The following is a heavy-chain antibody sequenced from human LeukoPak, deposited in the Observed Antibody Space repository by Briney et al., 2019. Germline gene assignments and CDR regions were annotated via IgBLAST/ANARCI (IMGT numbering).Heavy chain of an antibody. CDR2: ISSNGGST. J-gene: IGHJ4*02. V-gene: IGHV3-64*01. D-gene: IGHD3-22*01. Sequence: GGSLRLSCAASGFTFSSYATHWVRQAPGKGLEYVSAISSNGGSTYYANSVKGRFTISRDNSKNTLYLQMGSLRAEDMAVYYCARERYYDSSGSFDYWGQGTLVTVSS. CDR3: ARERYYDSSGSFDY. CDR1: GFTFSSYA.